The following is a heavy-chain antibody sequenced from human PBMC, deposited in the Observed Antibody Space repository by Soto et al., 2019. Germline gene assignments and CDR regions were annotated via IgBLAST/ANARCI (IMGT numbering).Heavy chain of an antibody. D-gene: IGHD3-3*01. CDR3: ARDLDGFTFFGVAMDRPPYYYYYGMDV. CDR2: ISYDGSNK. V-gene: IGHV3-30-3*01. J-gene: IGHJ6*02. Sequence: GGSLRLSCAASGFTFSSYAMHWVRQAPGKGLEWVAVISYDGSNKYYADSVKGRFTISRDNSKNTLYLQMNSLRAEDTAVYYCARDLDGFTFFGVAMDRPPYYYYYGMDVWGQGTTVTVSS. CDR1: GFTFSSYA.